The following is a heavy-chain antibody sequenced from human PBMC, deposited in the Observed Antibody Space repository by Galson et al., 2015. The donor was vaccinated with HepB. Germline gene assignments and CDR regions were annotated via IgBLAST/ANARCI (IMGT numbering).Heavy chain of an antibody. D-gene: IGHD2-2*01. CDR1: GFTFSSYG. CDR3: AKDQPWGSSTSCPDY. V-gene: IGHV3-30*18. CDR2: ISYDGSNK. Sequence: SLRLSCAASGFTFSSYGMHWVRQAPGKGLEWVAVISYDGSNKYYADSVKGRFTISRDNSKNTLYLQMNSLRAEDTAVYYCAKDQPWGSSTSCPDYWGQGTLVTVSS. J-gene: IGHJ4*02.